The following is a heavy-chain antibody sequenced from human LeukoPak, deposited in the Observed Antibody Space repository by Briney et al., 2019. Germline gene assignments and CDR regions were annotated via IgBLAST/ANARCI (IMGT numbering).Heavy chain of an antibody. Sequence: SETLSLTCTVSGGSISSSSYYWGWIRQPPGKGLEWIGSIYYSGSTYYNPSLKSRVTISVDTSENRFSLKLSSVTATDTAVYYRARDCSGGSCYGAFDIWGQGTMVTVSS. CDR1: GGSISSSSYY. CDR2: IYYSGST. CDR3: ARDCSGGSCYGAFDI. J-gene: IGHJ3*02. D-gene: IGHD2-15*01. V-gene: IGHV4-39*02.